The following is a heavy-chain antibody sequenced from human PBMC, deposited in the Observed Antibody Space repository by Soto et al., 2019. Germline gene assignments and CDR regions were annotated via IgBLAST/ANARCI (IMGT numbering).Heavy chain of an antibody. D-gene: IGHD5-18*01. CDR2: IYHSGST. V-gene: IGHV4-4*02. J-gene: IGHJ5*02. CDR1: GGSISSSNW. Sequence: SETLSLTCAVSGGSISSSNWWSWVRQPPGKGLEWIGEIYHSGSTNYNPSLKSRVTISVDKSKNQFSLKLSSVTAADTAVYYCARDVDTAMVSWFDPWGQGTLVTVSS. CDR3: ARDVDTAMVSWFDP.